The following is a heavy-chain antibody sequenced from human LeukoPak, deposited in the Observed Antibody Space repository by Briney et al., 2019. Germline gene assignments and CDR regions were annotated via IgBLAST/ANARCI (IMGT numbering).Heavy chain of an antibody. D-gene: IGHD3-16*02. CDR3: AREGGFGYDDAFDT. J-gene: IGHJ3*02. V-gene: IGHV3-48*03. CDR2: ISGSGSSI. Sequence: GGSLRLSCSASGFTFSTYEMNWVRQAPGKGLEWISYISGSGSSIFYADYLQGRFTVSRDNAKNSVYLQMKSLRAEDTAVYYCAREGGFGYDDAFDTWGHGTTVTVSS. CDR1: GFTFSTYE.